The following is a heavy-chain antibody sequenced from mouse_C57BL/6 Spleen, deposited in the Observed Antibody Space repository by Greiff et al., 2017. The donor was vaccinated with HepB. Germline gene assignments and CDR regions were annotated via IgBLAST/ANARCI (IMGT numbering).Heavy chain of an antibody. V-gene: IGHV1-59*01. CDR1: GYTFTSYW. CDR2: IDPSDSYT. Sequence: QVQLQQPGAELVRPGTSVKLSCKASGYTFTSYWMHWVKQRPGQGLEWIGVIDPSDSYTNYNQKFKGKATLTVDTSSSTAYMQLSSLTSEDSAVYYCARVHYYGSSYWFAYWGQGTLVTVSA. J-gene: IGHJ3*01. D-gene: IGHD1-1*01. CDR3: ARVHYYGSSYWFAY.